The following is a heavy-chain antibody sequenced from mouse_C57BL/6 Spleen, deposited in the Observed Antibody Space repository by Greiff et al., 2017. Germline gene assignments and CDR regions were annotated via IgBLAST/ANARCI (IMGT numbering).Heavy chain of an antibody. Sequence: VKLQQPGAELVRPGTSVKLSCKASGYTFTSYWMHWVKQRPGQGLEWIGVIDPSDSYTNYNQKFKGKATLTVDTSSSTAYMQLSSLTSEDSAVYYCARKRDFDVWGTGTTVTVSS. J-gene: IGHJ1*03. CDR2: IDPSDSYT. V-gene: IGHV1-59*01. CDR3: ARKRDFDV. CDR1: GYTFTSYW.